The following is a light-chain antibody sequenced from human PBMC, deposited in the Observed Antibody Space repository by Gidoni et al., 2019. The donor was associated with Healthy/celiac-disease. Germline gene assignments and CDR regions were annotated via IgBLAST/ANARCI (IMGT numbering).Light chain of an antibody. V-gene: IGLV1-44*01. CDR1: SSNTGSNT. CDR2: STN. J-gene: IGLJ2*01. Sequence: QSVLTKPPSASGTPGQRVTISFSGSSSNTGSNTVNWYQQLPVTAPKLLIYSTNQRPSGVPDRCSGSNSGTSAALAISGLQSEDEADYYCAAWDDSLNGVVFGGGTKLTVL. CDR3: AAWDDSLNGVV.